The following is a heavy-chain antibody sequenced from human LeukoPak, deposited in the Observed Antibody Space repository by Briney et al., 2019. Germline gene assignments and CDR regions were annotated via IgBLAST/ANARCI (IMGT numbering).Heavy chain of an antibody. CDR2: INPYSGDT. CDR3: ARGESFLAY. D-gene: IGHD3-3*02. V-gene: IGHV1-2*02. CDR1: GYTFTGWH. Sequence: ASVKVSCKGSGYTFTGWHIHWVRQAPGQGLEWMGSINPYSGDTKYAQNFQGRVTVTKDTSISTAYMELSRLTSDDTAIYYCARGESFLAYWGQGTLVAVSS. J-gene: IGHJ4*02.